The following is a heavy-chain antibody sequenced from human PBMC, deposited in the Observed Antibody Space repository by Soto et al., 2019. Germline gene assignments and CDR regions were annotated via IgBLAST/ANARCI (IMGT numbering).Heavy chain of an antibody. D-gene: IGHD2-2*01. V-gene: IGHV1-69*13. CDR3: ARSQGSSTSLEIYYYYYYGLDV. CDR1: GGTFSSYA. CDR2: IIPIFGTT. Sequence: SVKVSCKASGGTFSSYAISWVRQAPGQGLEWMGGIIPIFGTTNYAQKFQGRVTITADESTSTAYMELSSLRSEDTAVYYCARSQGSSTSLEIYYYYYYGLDVWGQGTTVTVSS. J-gene: IGHJ6*02.